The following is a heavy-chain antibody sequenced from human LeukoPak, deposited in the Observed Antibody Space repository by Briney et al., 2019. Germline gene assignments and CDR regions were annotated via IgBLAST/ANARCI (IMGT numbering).Heavy chain of an antibody. CDR1: GGSISSGCYY. D-gene: IGHD3-16*01. CDR2: IYYSGST. J-gene: IGHJ4*02. CDR3: ATTVGSYFDY. Sequence: SQTLSLTCSVSGGSISSGCYYWIWIRQPPGKGLEWIGYIYYSGSTYYTPSLKSRVTMSVDTSENQFSLKLNSVTAADTAVYYCATTVGSYFDYWSQGTLVTVSS. V-gene: IGHV4-31*03.